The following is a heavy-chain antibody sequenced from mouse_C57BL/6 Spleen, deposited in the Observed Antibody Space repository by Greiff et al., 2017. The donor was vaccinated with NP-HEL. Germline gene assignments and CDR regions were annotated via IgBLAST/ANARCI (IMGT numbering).Heavy chain of an antibody. Sequence: VQLKESGPGLVKPSQSLSLTCSVTGYSITSGYYWNWIRQFPGNKLEWMGYISYDGSNNYNPSLKNRISITRDTSKNQFFLKLNSVTTEDTATYYCARVGYDYVFAYWGQGTLVTVSA. CDR3: ARVGYDYVFAY. J-gene: IGHJ3*01. D-gene: IGHD2-4*01. CDR1: GYSITSGYY. V-gene: IGHV3-6*01. CDR2: ISYDGSN.